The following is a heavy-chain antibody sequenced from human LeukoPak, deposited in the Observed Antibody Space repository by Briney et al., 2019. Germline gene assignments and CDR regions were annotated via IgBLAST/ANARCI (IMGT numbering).Heavy chain of an antibody. J-gene: IGHJ3*02. CDR3: AKDQYGEAFDI. D-gene: IGHD4-17*01. CDR2: IHSGGNA. CDR1: GLSVGDND. Sequence: GGSLRLSCAASGLSVGDNDMNWVRQAPGKGLEWVSVIHSGGNAYYADSVKGRFTISRDNSKNTPYLQMNSLRAEDTAVYYCAKDQYGEAFDIWGPGTMVTVSS. V-gene: IGHV3-53*01.